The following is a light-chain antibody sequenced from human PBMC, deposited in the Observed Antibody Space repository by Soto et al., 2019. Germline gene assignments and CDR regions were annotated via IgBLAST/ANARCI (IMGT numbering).Light chain of an antibody. CDR1: QGISRY. V-gene: IGKV1-9*01. J-gene: IGKJ2*01. CDR3: QQVNSYPYT. CDR2: GAS. Sequence: DIQLTQSPAFLSASVGDRVTITCRASQGISRYLAWYQQKPGEAPKLLIFGASTLQGGVPSRFSGSGSGTEFTLTISSLQPEDFATYSCQQVNSYPYTFGQGTRLEIK.